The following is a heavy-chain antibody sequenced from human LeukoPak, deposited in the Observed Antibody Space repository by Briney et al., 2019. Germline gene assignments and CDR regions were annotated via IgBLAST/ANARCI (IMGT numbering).Heavy chain of an antibody. CDR3: ARGGYSYAWELFDY. D-gene: IGHD5-18*01. Sequence: GGSLRLSCAASGFTFSSYGMNWVRQAPGKGLKWISYISHSGSAIYYADSLRGRFTISRDNAKNSLYLQMNSLRDEDTAVYYCARGGYSYAWELFDYWGQGTLVTVSS. V-gene: IGHV3-48*02. CDR2: ISHSGSAI. CDR1: GFTFSSYG. J-gene: IGHJ4*02.